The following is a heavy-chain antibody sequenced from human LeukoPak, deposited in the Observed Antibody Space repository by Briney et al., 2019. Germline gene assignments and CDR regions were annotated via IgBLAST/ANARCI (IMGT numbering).Heavy chain of an antibody. V-gene: IGHV4-39*07. D-gene: IGHD3-22*01. CDR3: ARVPAYYGSSGYSDY. J-gene: IGHJ4*02. Sequence: SETLSLTCTVSGGSISSSSYYWGWIRQPPGKGLEWIGSIYYSGSTYYNPSLKSRVTISVDTSKNQFSLKLSSVTAADTAVYYCARVPAYYGSSGYSDYWGQGTLVTVSS. CDR2: IYYSGST. CDR1: GGSISSSSYY.